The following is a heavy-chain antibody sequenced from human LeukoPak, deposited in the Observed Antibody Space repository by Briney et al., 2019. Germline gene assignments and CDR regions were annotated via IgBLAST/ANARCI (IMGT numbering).Heavy chain of an antibody. CDR2: ISAYNGNT. J-gene: IGHJ4*02. Sequence: ASVTVSCKASGYTFTSYGISWVRQAPAQGLEWVGWISAYNGNTNYAQKFQGRVTMTTDTPTSTAYMELRSLRSDDTAVYYCARLGYCSSTSCYAFDYWGQGTLVTVSS. CDR1: GYTFTSYG. CDR3: ARLGYCSSTSCYAFDY. V-gene: IGHV1-18*01. D-gene: IGHD2-2*01.